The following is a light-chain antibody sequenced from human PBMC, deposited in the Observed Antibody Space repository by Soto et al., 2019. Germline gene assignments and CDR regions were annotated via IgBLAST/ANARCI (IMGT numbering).Light chain of an antibody. Sequence: DIQMTQSPSSLSASVGDTVTITCRASQDIGNFFAWLQQKPGKAPKSLISAASSLQSGVPSKFSVSVSGTDLTLTINSLQPEDVATYYCQQYHSWPATFGGGTKVEI. CDR3: QQYHSWPAT. J-gene: IGKJ4*01. CDR1: QDIGNF. CDR2: AAS. V-gene: IGKV1-16*02.